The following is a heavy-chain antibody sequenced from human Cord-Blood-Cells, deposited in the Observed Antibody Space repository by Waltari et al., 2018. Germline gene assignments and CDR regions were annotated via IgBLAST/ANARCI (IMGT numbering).Heavy chain of an antibody. CDR2: IYYSGST. J-gene: IGHJ4*02. CDR1: GGSISSSSYY. D-gene: IGHD1-7*01. Sequence: QLQLQESGPGLVKPSETLSLTCTVSGGSISSSSYYWGWIRQPPGKGLEWIGSIYYSGSTDYNPSRKSRVTISVDTSKNQFSLKLSSVTAADTAVYYCARLELELRGGFDYWGQGTLVTVSS. CDR3: ARLELELRGGFDY. V-gene: IGHV4-39*01.